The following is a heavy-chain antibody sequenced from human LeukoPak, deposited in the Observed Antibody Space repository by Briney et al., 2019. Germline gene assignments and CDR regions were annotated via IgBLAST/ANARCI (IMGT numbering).Heavy chain of an antibody. V-gene: IGHV3-33*06. Sequence: GKSLTLSCVTSQFTFSHYGMHWVRQAPGKGLEWVAVIWSDATNQYYADSVKGRFTISRDNSQNTVFLHMNSLTAEDTAVYHCAKDAQRGFDYSNSLENWGQGTLVTVSS. CDR3: AKDAQRGFDYSNSLEN. CDR1: QFTFSHYG. J-gene: IGHJ4*02. D-gene: IGHD4-11*01. CDR2: IWSDATNQ.